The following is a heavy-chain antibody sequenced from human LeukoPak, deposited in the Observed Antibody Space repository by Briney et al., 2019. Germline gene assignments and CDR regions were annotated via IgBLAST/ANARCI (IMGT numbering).Heavy chain of an antibody. Sequence: SETLSLTCAVSGGPFSGYFWSWIRQSSGKGLEWIGEIHNSGTTNYNPSLNSRVTIPEDTSKNQFYQNLSSVTAADTAVYYCARRYYYNLGSFPFDFWGQGTLVTVSS. CDR1: GGPFSGYF. CDR2: IHNSGTT. V-gene: IGHV4-34*01. J-gene: IGHJ4*02. CDR3: ARRYYYNLGSFPFDF. D-gene: IGHD3-10*01.